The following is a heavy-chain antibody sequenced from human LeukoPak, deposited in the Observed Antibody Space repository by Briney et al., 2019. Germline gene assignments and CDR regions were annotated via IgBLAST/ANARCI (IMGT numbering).Heavy chain of an antibody. Sequence: PGGSLRLSCAASGFTFSGYGMHWVRQAPGKGLEWVAFIRYDGSNKYYADSVKGRFTISRDNSKNTLYLQMNSLRAEDTAVHYCAREPTEYSSGWYEVYFDYWGQGTLVTVSS. D-gene: IGHD6-19*01. CDR2: IRYDGSNK. CDR3: AREPTEYSSGWYEVYFDY. V-gene: IGHV3-30*02. J-gene: IGHJ4*02. CDR1: GFTFSGYG.